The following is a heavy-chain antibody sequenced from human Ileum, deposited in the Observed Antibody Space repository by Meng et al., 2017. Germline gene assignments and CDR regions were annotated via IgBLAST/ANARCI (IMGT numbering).Heavy chain of an antibody. J-gene: IGHJ4*02. CDR1: GVSISTGFYC. CDR2: IHSSGNT. CDR3: ARMSGSYFLSGFAY. V-gene: IGHV4-61*01. D-gene: IGHD1-26*01. Sequence: QLPESGAELLTTSVSLYLTCPVSGVSISTGFYCCTWIGQPPGKGLDWIGFIHSSGNTNHNPSLKSRVTISVDTAKNQFSLILTSVTAADTAVYYCARMSGSYFLSGFAYWGQGTLVTVSS.